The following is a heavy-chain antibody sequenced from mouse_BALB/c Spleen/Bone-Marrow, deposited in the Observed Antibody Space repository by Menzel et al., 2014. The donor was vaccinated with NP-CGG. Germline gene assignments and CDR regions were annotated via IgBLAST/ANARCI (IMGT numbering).Heavy chain of an antibody. V-gene: IGHV5-12-2*01. CDR1: GFTFSSYT. J-gene: IGHJ3*01. CDR3: ARQSYEGFAY. Sequence: EVQAVESGGNLVQPGGSLKLSCAASGFTFSSYTMSWVRQTPEKRLEWVAYISNGGGSTYYPDTVKGRFTISRDNATNTLYLQMSSLKSEDTAMYYCARQSYEGFAYWGQGTLVTVSA. D-gene: IGHD2-3*01. CDR2: ISNGGGST.